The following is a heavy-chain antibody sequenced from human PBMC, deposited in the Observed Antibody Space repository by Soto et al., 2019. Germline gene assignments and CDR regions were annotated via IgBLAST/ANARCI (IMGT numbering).Heavy chain of an antibody. Sequence: ASVKVSCKASGYTFTGYYMHWVRQAPGQGLEWMGWINPNSGGTNYAQKFQGWVTMTRDTSISTAYMELSRLRSDDTAVYYCARQGVYRSSPYYGMDVWGQGTTVTVS. CDR1: GYTFTGYY. J-gene: IGHJ6*02. V-gene: IGHV1-2*04. CDR3: ARQGVYRSSPYYGMDV. D-gene: IGHD6-6*01. CDR2: INPNSGGT.